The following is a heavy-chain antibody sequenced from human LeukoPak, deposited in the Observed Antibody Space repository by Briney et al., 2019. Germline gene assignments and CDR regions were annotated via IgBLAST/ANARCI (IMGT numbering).Heavy chain of an antibody. Sequence: SETLSLTCTVSGGSFSTYYWSWIRQSAGKGLEWLGHISSSGSTTYNPSLKSRVTMSVDTSKNQFSLRLSSVTAADTAVYYCAREATIVGATIIWGQGTLVTVSS. J-gene: IGHJ4*02. CDR2: ISSSGST. CDR3: AREATIVGATII. D-gene: IGHD1-26*01. CDR1: GGSFSTYY. V-gene: IGHV4-4*07.